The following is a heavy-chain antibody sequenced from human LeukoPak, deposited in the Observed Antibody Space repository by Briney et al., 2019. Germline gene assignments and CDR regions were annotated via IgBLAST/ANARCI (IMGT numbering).Heavy chain of an antibody. V-gene: IGHV4-31*03. CDR1: GGSISSGGYY. CDR2: IYYSGST. Sequence: SQTLSLTCTVSGGSISSGGYYWSWIRQHPGKGLEWIGYIYYSGSTYYNPSLKSRVTISVDTSKNQFSLKLSSVTAADTAVYYCARGAIAAATPWGQGTLVTVSS. J-gene: IGHJ5*02. D-gene: IGHD6-13*01. CDR3: ARGAIAAATP.